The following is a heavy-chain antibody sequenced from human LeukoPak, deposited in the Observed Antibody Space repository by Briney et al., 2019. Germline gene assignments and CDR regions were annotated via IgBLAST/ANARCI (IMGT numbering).Heavy chain of an antibody. D-gene: IGHD6-13*01. CDR1: GGSISSSSYY. J-gene: IGHJ4*02. Sequence: LSLTCTVSGGSISSSSYYMSWIRQAPGTGLECVSYISSSGNTTYHADSVKGRFTISRDNAKNSLYLQMSSLRAEDTAVYYCARDGGSSWYFDYWGQGTLVTVSS. V-gene: IGHV3-11*04. CDR3: ARDGGSSWYFDY. CDR2: ISSSGNTT.